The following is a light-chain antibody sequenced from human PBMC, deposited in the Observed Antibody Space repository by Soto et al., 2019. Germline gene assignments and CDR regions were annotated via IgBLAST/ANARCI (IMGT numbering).Light chain of an antibody. CDR1: TGAVTSGHY. CDR3: WLSYSVPRV. J-gene: IGLJ2*01. CDR2: ETS. Sequence: QAVVTQEPSLTVSPGGTVTLTCGSSTGAVTSGHYPYWFQQKPGQAPMTLIYETSNKHSWTPARFSGSLIGGKAALTLSGAQPEDEADYYCWLSYSVPRVFGGGTKLTVL. V-gene: IGLV7-46*01.